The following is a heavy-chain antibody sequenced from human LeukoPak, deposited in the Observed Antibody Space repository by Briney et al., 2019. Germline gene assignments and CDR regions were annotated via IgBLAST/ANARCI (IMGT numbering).Heavy chain of an antibody. CDR2: IYYSGST. J-gene: IGHJ3*02. CDR3: AREFDPGIAAAGKAFHGAFDN. V-gene: IGHV4-59*01. D-gene: IGHD6-13*01. Sequence: SSETLSLTCTVSGGSISSYYWSWIRQPPGKGLEWIGYIYYSGSTNYNPSLKSRVTISVDTSKNQFSLKLSSVTAADTAVYYCAREFDPGIAAAGKAFHGAFDNWGQGTMVTVSS. CDR1: GGSISSYY.